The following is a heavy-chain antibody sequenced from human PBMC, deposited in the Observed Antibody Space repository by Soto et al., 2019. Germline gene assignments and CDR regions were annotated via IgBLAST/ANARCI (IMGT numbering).Heavy chain of an antibody. Sequence: PGGSLRLSCAASGFTFSNYAMSWVRQAPGKGLEWVSAISGSVRSTYYADSVKGRFTISRDNSKNTLYLRMNSLRAEDTALYYCAKGNQFTDIEGHDAFDIWGQGIMVTVSS. CDR1: GFTFSNYA. CDR2: ISGSVRST. D-gene: IGHD1-1*01. CDR3: AKGNQFTDIEGHDAFDI. J-gene: IGHJ3*02. V-gene: IGHV3-23*01.